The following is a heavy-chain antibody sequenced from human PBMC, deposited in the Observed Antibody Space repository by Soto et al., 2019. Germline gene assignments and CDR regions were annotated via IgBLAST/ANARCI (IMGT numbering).Heavy chain of an antibody. CDR3: ARGDWWLFDY. J-gene: IGHJ4*02. V-gene: IGHV1-3*05. D-gene: IGHD2-8*02. CDR1: GYTFTSYA. Sequence: QGQLVQSGAEEKKPGASVKVSCKASGYTFTSYAIHWVRQAPGQRLEWMGWINAGNGNTKYSQKSQGRVTITRDTSACTAYMELISLKSEDTAGYYCARGDWWLFDYWGQGTLVTVSS. CDR2: INAGNGNT.